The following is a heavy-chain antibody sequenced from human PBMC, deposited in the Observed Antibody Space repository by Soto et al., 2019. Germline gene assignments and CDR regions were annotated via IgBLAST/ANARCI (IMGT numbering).Heavy chain of an antibody. CDR3: AKDQGEKGAVGWYFDL. D-gene: IGHD2-21*01. CDR2: ISYDGSNK. J-gene: IGHJ2*01. Sequence: QVQLVEAGGGVVQPGRSLRLSSAASGFTISSYGMHWVRQAPGKGLEWVAVISYDGSNKYYADCVKGRFTISRDNSKNTLHLQMNSRRAADTAVYYCAKDQGEKGAVGWYFDLWGRGTLVTVSS. CDR1: GFTISSYG. V-gene: IGHV3-30*18.